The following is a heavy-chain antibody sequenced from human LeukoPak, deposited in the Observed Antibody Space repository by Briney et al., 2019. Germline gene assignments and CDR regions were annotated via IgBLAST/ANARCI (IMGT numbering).Heavy chain of an antibody. J-gene: IGHJ3*02. CDR2: MNPNSGNT. V-gene: IGHV1-8*01. CDR3: ARDVSGYDPYDAFDI. Sequence: GASVKVSCKASGYTFTSYDINWVRQATGQGLEWMGWMNPNSGNTGYAQKFQGRVTMTRDTSISTAYMELSRLRSDDTAVYYCARDVSGYDPYDAFDIWGQGTMVTVSS. CDR1: GYTFTSYD. D-gene: IGHD5-12*01.